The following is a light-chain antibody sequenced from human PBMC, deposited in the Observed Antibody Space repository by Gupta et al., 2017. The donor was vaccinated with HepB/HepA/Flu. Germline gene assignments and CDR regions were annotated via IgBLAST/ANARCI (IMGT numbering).Light chain of an antibody. CDR1: QNTGYW. CDR2: KTS. V-gene: IGKV1-5*03. CDR3: QQYNNYPWT. Sequence: DVQVTKSPSTLSASVGDRVTITCRASQNTGYWLAWFQQKPGKAPNLLISKTSTLESGVPSRFSGSRSGTEFTLTISSLQPDDFATYYCQQYNNYPWTFGQGTKVEIK. J-gene: IGKJ1*01.